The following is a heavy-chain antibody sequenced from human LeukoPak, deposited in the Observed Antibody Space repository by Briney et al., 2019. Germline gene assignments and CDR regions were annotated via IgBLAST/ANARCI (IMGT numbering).Heavy chain of an antibody. V-gene: IGHV3-11*03. Sequence: PGGSLRLSCAASGFTFSSYAMSWVRQAPGKGLQWVSYISGSSRYINYADSVKGRFTISRDNAKNSLYLQMSSLSAEDTAVYYCTTGSQIREVAYWGQGTLVTVSS. CDR2: ISGSSRYI. D-gene: IGHD2-15*01. CDR3: TTGSQIREVAY. J-gene: IGHJ4*02. CDR1: GFTFSSYA.